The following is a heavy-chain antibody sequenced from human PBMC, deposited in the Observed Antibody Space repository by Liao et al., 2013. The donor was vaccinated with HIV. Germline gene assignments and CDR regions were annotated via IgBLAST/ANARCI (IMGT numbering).Heavy chain of an antibody. Sequence: QVQLQQWGAGLLKPSETLSLTCAVYGGSFSGYYWSWIRQPPGKGLEWIGEINHSGSTYYNPSLKSRVTISVDRSKNQFSLKLSSVTAADTAVYYCATSFYYGSGSYTFDYWGQGTLVTVSS. CDR1: GGSFSGYY. D-gene: IGHD3-10*01. V-gene: IGHV4-34*01. CDR2: INHSGST. CDR3: ATSFYYGSGSYTFDY. J-gene: IGHJ4*02.